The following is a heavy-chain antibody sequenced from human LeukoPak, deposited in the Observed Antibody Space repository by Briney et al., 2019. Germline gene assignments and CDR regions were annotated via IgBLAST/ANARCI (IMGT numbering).Heavy chain of an antibody. J-gene: IGHJ4*02. Sequence: PSETLSLTCTVSGGSISSYYWSWIRQPPGKGLEWIGYIYYSGSTNYNPSLKSRVTISVDTSKNQFSLKLSSVTAADTAVYYCARGDYGLFDYWGQGTLVTVSS. CDR1: GGSISSYY. CDR2: IYYSGST. D-gene: IGHD4-17*01. V-gene: IGHV4-59*01. CDR3: ARGDYGLFDY.